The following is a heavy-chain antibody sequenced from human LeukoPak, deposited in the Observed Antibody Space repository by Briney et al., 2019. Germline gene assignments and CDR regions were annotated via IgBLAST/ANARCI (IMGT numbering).Heavy chain of an antibody. J-gene: IGHJ5*02. CDR2: IYYSGST. D-gene: IGHD3-3*01. CDR3: ARRDRFLEWAISP. CDR1: GGSISSYY. V-gene: IGHV4-59*01. Sequence: SXTLSLTCTVSGGSISSYYWSWIRQPPGKGLEWIGYIYYSGSTNYNPSLKSRVTISVDTSKNQFSLKLSSVTAADTAVYYCARRDRFLEWAISPWGQGTLVTVSS.